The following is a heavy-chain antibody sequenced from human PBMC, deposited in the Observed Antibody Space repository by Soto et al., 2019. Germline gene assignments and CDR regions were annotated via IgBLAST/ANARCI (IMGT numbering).Heavy chain of an antibody. CDR2: IYYSGST. D-gene: IGHD4-17*01. CDR3: ARDDYGVNVGRFDP. V-gene: IGHV4-39*02. CDR1: GGSISSSSYY. Sequence: PSETLSLTCTVSGGSISSSSYYWGWIRQPPGKGLEWIGSIYYSGSTYYNPSLKSRVTISVDTSKNQFSLKLSSVTAADTAVYYCARDDYGVNVGRFDPWGQGTLVTVYS. J-gene: IGHJ5*02.